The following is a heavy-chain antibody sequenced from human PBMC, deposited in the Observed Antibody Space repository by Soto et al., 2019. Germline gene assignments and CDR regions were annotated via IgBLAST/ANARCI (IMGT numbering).Heavy chain of an antibody. Sequence: PGESLKISCKGSGYSFTSYWISWVRQMPGKGLEWMGRIDPSDSYTNYSPSFQGHVTISADKSISTAYLQWSSLKASDTAMYYCARDTVVTPSWFDPWGQGTLVTVSS. D-gene: IGHD2-21*02. CDR2: IDPSDSYT. V-gene: IGHV5-10-1*01. J-gene: IGHJ5*02. CDR1: GYSFTSYW. CDR3: ARDTVVTPSWFDP.